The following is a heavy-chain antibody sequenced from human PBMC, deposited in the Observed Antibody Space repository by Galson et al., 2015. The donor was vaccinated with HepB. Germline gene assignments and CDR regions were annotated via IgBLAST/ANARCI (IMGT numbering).Heavy chain of an antibody. CDR1: GGSISSYY. Sequence: ETLSLTCTVSGGSISSYYWSWIRQPPGKGLEGIGYIYYSGSTNYNPSLKSRVTISVDTSKNQFSLKLSSVTAADTAVYYCARTGSEYYDILTGYRLGYNWFDPWGQGTLVTVSS. J-gene: IGHJ5*02. CDR3: ARTGSEYYDILTGYRLGYNWFDP. D-gene: IGHD3-9*01. CDR2: IYYSGST. V-gene: IGHV4-59*01.